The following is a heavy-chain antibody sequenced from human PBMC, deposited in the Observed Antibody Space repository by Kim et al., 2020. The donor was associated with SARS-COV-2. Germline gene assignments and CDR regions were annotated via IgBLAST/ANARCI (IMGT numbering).Heavy chain of an antibody. J-gene: IGHJ4*02. CDR3: ARSPGGCTNGVCSPPIFDY. Sequence: GESLKISCKGSGYSFTSYWIGWVRQMPGKGLEWMGIIYPGDSDTRYSPSFQGQVTISADKSINTAYLRWSSLKASDTAMYYCARSPGGCTNGVCSPPIFDYWGQGTLVTVSS. CDR2: IYPGDSDT. D-gene: IGHD2-8*01. V-gene: IGHV5-51*01. CDR1: GYSFTSYW.